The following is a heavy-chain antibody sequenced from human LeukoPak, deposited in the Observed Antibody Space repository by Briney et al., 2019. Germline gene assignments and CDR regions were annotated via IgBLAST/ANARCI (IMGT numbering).Heavy chain of an antibody. CDR2: VIPVLDKI. CDR1: GGTFSGYA. CDR3: ARVSTGYHDF. Sequence: GASVKVSCKAPGGTFSGYAISWVRQAPGEGLEYVGKVIPVLDKIHYAQKFQGRVTITADRSTSTAYMELSSLRSVDTALYYCARVSTGYHDFWGQGTLVTVSS. D-gene: IGHD5/OR15-5a*01. J-gene: IGHJ4*02. V-gene: IGHV1-69*04.